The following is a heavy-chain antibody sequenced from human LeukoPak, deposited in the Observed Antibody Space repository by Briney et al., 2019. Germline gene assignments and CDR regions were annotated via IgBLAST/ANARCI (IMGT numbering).Heavy chain of an antibody. Sequence: GGSLRLSCAASGFTFSSYDMHWVRQATEKGLEWVSAIGTAGDTYYPGSVKGRFTISRENAKNSLYLQMNSLRAGDTAVYYCARAFTVVGATGFDYWGQGTLVTVSS. CDR1: GFTFSSYD. CDR2: IGTAGDT. CDR3: ARAFTVVGATGFDY. D-gene: IGHD1-26*01. V-gene: IGHV3-13*01. J-gene: IGHJ4*02.